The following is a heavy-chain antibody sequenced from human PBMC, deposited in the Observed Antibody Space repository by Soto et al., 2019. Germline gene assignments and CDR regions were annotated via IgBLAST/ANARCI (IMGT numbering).Heavy chain of an antibody. D-gene: IGHD5-18*01. CDR3: TSRRDWTAVDPLDY. V-gene: IGHV3-15*07. CDR1: GFTFSNAW. J-gene: IGHJ4*02. Sequence: AGGSLRLSCVASGFTFSNAWMHWVRQAPGKGLEWVGRIKSKIEGGTTDYAAPVKGRFSISRDDSKNTLYLQMNSLKTEDTAVYYCTSRRDWTAVDPLDYWGLGTLVTVS. CDR2: IKSKIEGGTT.